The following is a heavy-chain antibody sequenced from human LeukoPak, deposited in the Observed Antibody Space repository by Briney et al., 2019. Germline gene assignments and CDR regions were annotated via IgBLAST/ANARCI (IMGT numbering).Heavy chain of an antibody. D-gene: IGHD3-22*01. Sequence: ISGVRQAPGQGREWRGRIIPILGIANYAQKFQGRVTITADKSTRAAYMELSSPRSDDTAVYYCAREPGGDSSGYDYICGQGTMVTVTS. V-gene: IGHV1-69*04. J-gene: IGHJ3*02. CDR3: AREPGGDSSGYDYI. CDR2: IIPILGIA.